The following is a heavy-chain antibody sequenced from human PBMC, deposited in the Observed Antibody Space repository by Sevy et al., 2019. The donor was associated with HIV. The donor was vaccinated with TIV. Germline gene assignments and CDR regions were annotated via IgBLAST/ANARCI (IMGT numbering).Heavy chain of an antibody. Sequence: SGPTLVKPTQTLTLTCTLSGFSLTTAGVGVGWVRQPPGKALEWLALMYWDDDKRYSPSLRGGLTVTKDTSKNQVVLTMTNMDPADKDTYYCARRRDAAGVMVYGYFDHWGQGTLVTVSS. V-gene: IGHV2-5*02. CDR2: MYWDDDK. D-gene: IGHD2-8*01. CDR1: GFSLTTAGVG. J-gene: IGHJ4*02. CDR3: ARRRDAAGVMVYGYFDH.